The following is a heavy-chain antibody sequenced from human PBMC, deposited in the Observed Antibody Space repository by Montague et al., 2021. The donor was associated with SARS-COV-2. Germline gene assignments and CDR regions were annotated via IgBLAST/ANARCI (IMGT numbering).Heavy chain of an antibody. CDR2: IYYSGST. CDR3: ARLGLQLLGGHYFDY. CDR1: GGSISSYY. D-gene: IGHD5-24*01. J-gene: IGHJ4*02. V-gene: IGHV4-59*08. Sequence: SDTLSLTRTVSGGSISSYYWSWIRQPPGKGLEWIGYIYYSGSTNXNPSLKSRVTTSVDTSKNQFSLKLSSVTAADTAVYYCARLGLQLLGGHYFDYWGQGTLVTVSS.